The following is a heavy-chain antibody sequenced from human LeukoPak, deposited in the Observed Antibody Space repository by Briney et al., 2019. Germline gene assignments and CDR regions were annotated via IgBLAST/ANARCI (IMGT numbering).Heavy chain of an antibody. CDR2: ISAYNGNT. D-gene: IGHD4-17*01. CDR1: GYTFTSYG. CDR3: ARDAAFPYGDYVRPHGYYYGMDV. V-gene: IGHV1-18*01. J-gene: IGHJ6*02. Sequence: ASVKVSCKASGYTFTSYGISWVRQAPGQGLEWMGWISAYNGNTNYAQKLQGRVTMTTDTSTSTAYMELSRLRSDDTAVYYCARDAAFPYGDYVRPHGYYYGMDVWGQGTTVTVSS.